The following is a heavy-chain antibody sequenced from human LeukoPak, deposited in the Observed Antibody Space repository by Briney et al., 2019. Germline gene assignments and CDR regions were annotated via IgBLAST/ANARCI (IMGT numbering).Heavy chain of an antibody. V-gene: IGHV3-33*01. D-gene: IGHD3-16*01. CDR1: GITFRSYG. J-gene: IGHJ4*02. Sequence: PGRSLRLSCAASGITFRSYGMHWVRQAPGKGLEWVALIWYDGSKQYYGDSVKGRFTISRDNSKNMLYLEMHSLRAEDTAIYYCASGTIPFTFGEIWGLDYWGQGTLVTVSS. CDR3: ASGTIPFTFGEIWGLDY. CDR2: IWYDGSKQ.